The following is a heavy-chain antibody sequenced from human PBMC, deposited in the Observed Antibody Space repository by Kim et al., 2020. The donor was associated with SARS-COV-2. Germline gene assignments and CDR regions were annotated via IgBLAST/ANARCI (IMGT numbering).Heavy chain of an antibody. CDR1: GYTLTELS. CDR2: FDPEDGET. Sequence: ASVKVSCKVSGYTLTELSMHWVRQAPGKGLEWMGGFDPEDGETIYAQKFQGRVTMTEDTSTDTAYMELSSLRSEDTAVYYCATDGGDDYGDYVWFEPWGQGTLVTVSS. D-gene: IGHD4-17*01. J-gene: IGHJ5*02. CDR3: ATDGGDDYGDYVWFEP. V-gene: IGHV1-24*01.